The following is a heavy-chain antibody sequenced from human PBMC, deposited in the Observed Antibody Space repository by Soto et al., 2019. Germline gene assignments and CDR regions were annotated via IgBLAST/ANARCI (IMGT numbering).Heavy chain of an antibody. D-gene: IGHD4-17*01. CDR2: INHSGSP. V-gene: IGHV4-34*01. Sequence: QVQLQQWGAGLLKPSETLSLTCAVYGGSFSGFYWSWIRQPPGKGLEWIGEINHSGSPNYNPSLKSRVTISIDTSKNQVSLKLSSVTAADTAVYYCARGVGYGHKIEYFQRWGQGTLVTVSS. J-gene: IGHJ1*01. CDR1: GGSFSGFY. CDR3: ARGVGYGHKIEYFQR.